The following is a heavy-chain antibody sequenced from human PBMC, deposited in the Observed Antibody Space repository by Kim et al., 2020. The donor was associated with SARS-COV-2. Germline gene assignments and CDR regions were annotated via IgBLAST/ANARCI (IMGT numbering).Heavy chain of an antibody. CDR3: ERVADDWGPVIFDS. V-gene: IGHV3-21*01. CDR2: ISTDSSIR. CDR1: GFTFRTYS. Sequence: GGSLRLSCAVSGFTFRTYSMSWLRQAPGKGLEWVASISTDSSIRHSEASQKRRFTISSDNDETSLYLQMNSRRVEDTAEYYCERVADDWGPVIFDSWGQG. J-gene: IGHJ4*02. D-gene: IGHD3-16*01.